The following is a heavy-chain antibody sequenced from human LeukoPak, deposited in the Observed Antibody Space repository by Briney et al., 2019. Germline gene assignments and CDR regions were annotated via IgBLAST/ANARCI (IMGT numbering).Heavy chain of an antibody. Sequence: GGSLRLSCAASGFTFSSYSMNWVRQAPGKGLEWISYISSSSSAIYYADSVKGRSTISGDNAKNSLYLQMNSLRDEDTAVYYCVRDHYYSFDYWGQGTLVTVSS. CDR1: GFTFSSYS. CDR2: ISSSSSAI. V-gene: IGHV3-48*02. D-gene: IGHD2/OR15-2a*01. CDR3: VRDHYYSFDY. J-gene: IGHJ4*02.